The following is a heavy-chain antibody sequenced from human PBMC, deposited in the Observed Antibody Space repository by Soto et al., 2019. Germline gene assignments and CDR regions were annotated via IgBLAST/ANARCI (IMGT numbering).Heavy chain of an antibody. CDR3: ARERYYYDSSGYWVDY. D-gene: IGHD3-22*01. CDR2: IYPGDSDT. J-gene: IGHJ4*02. Sequence: EVQLVQSGAEVKKPVESLKISCKGSGYSFTCYWICWVRQRPGKGLEWMGIIYPGDSDTRYSPGFQGQVTISADKSISTADLQWSSLKASDNAMYYCARERYYYDSSGYWVDYWGQGTLFTVSS. CDR1: GYSFTCYW. V-gene: IGHV5-51*01.